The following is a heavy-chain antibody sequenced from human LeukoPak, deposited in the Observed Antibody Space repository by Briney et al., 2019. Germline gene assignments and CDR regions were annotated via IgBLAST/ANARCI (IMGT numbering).Heavy chain of an antibody. CDR2: IIPIFGPP. CDR3: ARSSGSHYYFDY. J-gene: IGHJ4*02. CDR1: GGTFSTNG. V-gene: IGHV1-69*05. D-gene: IGHD1-26*01. Sequence: SVKVSCKASGGTFSTNGISWVRQAPGQGLEWMGRIIPIFGPPKYAQKFQGTVTITTDESTSTAYMELSSLTSEDTAVYYCARSSGSHYYFDYWGQGTLVTVSS.